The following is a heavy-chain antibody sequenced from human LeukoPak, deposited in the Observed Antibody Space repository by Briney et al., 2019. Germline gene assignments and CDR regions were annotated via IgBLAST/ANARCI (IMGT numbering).Heavy chain of an antibody. Sequence: PSETLSLTCTVSGVSISSSSSYWGWIRQPPGKGLEWIGTIYYNGRTYYSSSLKSRVTISVDTSKNQFSLKLSSVTAADTAVYYCASLLNGGVSHWFDPWGQGTLVTVSS. CDR3: ASLLNGGVSHWFDP. J-gene: IGHJ5*02. CDR2: IYYNGRT. CDR1: GVSISSSSSY. V-gene: IGHV4-39*01. D-gene: IGHD7-27*01.